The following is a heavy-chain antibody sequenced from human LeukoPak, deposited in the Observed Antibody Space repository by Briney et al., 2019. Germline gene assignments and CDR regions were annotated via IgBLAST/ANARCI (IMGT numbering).Heavy chain of an antibody. CDR2: ISGSGGST. CDR1: GFTFSSYA. Sequence: GGSLRLSCAASGFTFSSYAMSWVRQAPGKGLEWVSAISGSGGSTYYADSVKGRFTISRDNSKNTLYLQMNSLRAEDTAVYYCAKDLGQGYSSSWPVDYWGQGTLVTVSS. D-gene: IGHD6-13*01. CDR3: AKDLGQGYSSSWPVDY. J-gene: IGHJ4*02. V-gene: IGHV3-23*01.